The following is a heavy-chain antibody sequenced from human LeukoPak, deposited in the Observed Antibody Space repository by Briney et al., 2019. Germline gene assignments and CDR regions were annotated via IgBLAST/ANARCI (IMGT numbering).Heavy chain of an antibody. CDR1: GFTFTTSV. CDR3: AKRGPAYYFDY. V-gene: IGHV3-23*01. Sequence: GASLRLSCAASGFTFTTSVMTWVRQAPGKGLEWVSATSESDGSTFYADSVKGRFTVSRDNSQNTLYLEMNSLTAEDTAVYFCAKRGPAYYFDYWGQGILVTVSS. CDR2: TSESDGST. J-gene: IGHJ4*02.